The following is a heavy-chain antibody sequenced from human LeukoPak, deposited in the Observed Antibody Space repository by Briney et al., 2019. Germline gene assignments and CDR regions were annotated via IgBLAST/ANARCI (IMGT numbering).Heavy chain of an antibody. V-gene: IGHV3-23*01. CDR1: GFTFSSYS. CDR3: AKMYYDFWSGYSPFYYYYYMDV. J-gene: IGHJ6*03. Sequence: GGSLRLSCAASGFTFSSYSMNWVRQAPGKGLEWVSAISGSGGSTYYADSVKGRFTISRDNSKNTLYLQMNSLRAEDTAVYYCAKMYYDFWSGYSPFYYYYYMDVWGKGTTVTVSS. D-gene: IGHD3-3*01. CDR2: ISGSGGST.